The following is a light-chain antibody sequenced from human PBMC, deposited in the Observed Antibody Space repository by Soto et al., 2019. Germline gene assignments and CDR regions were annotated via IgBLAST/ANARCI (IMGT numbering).Light chain of an antibody. J-gene: IGKJ1*01. CDR3: QQYGTSRT. Sequence: GERATLSCRASQSVTNNYLAWYQQRPGLAPRLLIYGASTRTAGIPDRFTGSGSGTDFTLTISRLEPEDFAVYYCQQYGTSRTFGQGTKVDI. V-gene: IGKV3-20*01. CDR1: QSVTNNY. CDR2: GAS.